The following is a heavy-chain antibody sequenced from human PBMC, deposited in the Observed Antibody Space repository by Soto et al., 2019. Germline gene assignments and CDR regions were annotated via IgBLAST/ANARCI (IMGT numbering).Heavy chain of an antibody. D-gene: IGHD4-17*01. Sequence: GGSLRLSCAASGFTFSNAWMSWVRQAPGKGLEWVGRIKSKTDGGTTDYAAPVKGRFTISRDDSKNTLYLQMNSLKTEDTAVYYCTTDKRVTTPWGYYYYGMDVWGQGTTVTVSS. CDR3: TTDKRVTTPWGYYYYGMDV. CDR1: GFTFSNAW. V-gene: IGHV3-15*01. CDR2: IKSKTDGGTT. J-gene: IGHJ6*02.